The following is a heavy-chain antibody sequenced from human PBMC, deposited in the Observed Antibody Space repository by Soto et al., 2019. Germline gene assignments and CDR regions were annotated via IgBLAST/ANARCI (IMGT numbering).Heavy chain of an antibody. CDR1: GFTFSSYG. D-gene: IGHD2-2*02. V-gene: IGHV3-30*18. J-gene: IGHJ6*02. Sequence: PVGSLRLSCAASGFTFSSYGMHWVRQAPGKGLEWVAVISYDGSNKYYADSVKGRFTISRDNSKNTLYLQMNSLRAEDTAVYYCAKEDLNCSSTSCYTYYYYYYGMDVWGQGTTVTVSS. CDR2: ISYDGSNK. CDR3: AKEDLNCSSTSCYTYYYYYYGMDV.